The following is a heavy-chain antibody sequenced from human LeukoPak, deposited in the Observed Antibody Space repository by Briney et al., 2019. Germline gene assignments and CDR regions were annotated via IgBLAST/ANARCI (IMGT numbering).Heavy chain of an antibody. V-gene: IGHV3-11*01. J-gene: IGHJ3*02. D-gene: IGHD6-6*01. CDR3: ARRIAVRDAFDI. CDR1: GFTFSDYN. Sequence: GGSLRLSCAASGFTFSDYNMNWMRQSPGKGLEWVSYISSSCGNIYYADCVKGRFSISRHNAENSLYLHMNTLRAEHAPVYHLARRIAVRDAFDIWGQGTMVTVSS. CDR2: ISSSCGNI.